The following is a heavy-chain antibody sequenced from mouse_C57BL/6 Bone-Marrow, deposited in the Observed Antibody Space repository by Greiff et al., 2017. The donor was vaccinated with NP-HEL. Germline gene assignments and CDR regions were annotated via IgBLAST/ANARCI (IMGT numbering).Heavy chain of an antibody. CDR3: ARSPYYYGSSPLYFDY. CDR1: GYTFTSYW. J-gene: IGHJ2*01. D-gene: IGHD1-1*01. CDR2: IDPSDSYT. Sequence: QVQLQQPGAELVMPGASVKLSCKASGYTFTSYWMHWVKQRPGQGLEWIGEIDPSDSYTNYNQKFKGKSTLTVDKSSSTAYMQLSSLTSEDSAVYYCARSPYYYGSSPLYFDYWGQGTTLTVSS. V-gene: IGHV1-69*01.